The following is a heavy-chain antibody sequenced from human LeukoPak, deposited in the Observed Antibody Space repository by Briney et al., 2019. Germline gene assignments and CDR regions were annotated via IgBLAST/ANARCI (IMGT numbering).Heavy chain of an antibody. CDR2: IWYDGTNK. J-gene: IGHJ5*02. V-gene: IGHV3-33*06. Sequence: GGSLRLSCAASGFTFSSYGFHCVRQAPGKGLEWVAVIWYDGTNKYYADSVKGRFTISRDNSKNTLYLQMNSLRAEDTAVYYCAKDGSGGGWKWFDPWGQGTLVTVSS. D-gene: IGHD2-15*01. CDR3: AKDGSGGGWKWFDP. CDR1: GFTFSSYG.